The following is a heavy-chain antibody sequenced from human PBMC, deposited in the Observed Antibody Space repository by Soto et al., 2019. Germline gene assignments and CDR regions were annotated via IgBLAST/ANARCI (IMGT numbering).Heavy chain of an antibody. CDR2: IKSKTDGGAT. Sequence: EVQLVESGGGLVKPGGSLRLSCATSGFTFTDAWMNWVRQAPGKGLEWVGRIKSKTDGGATDFAEPVKGRFTISRDDSKNTVYLQMNTLKTEDTAVYSCWWGDFWGQGTLVTVSS. CDR3: WWGDF. D-gene: IGHD2-15*01. V-gene: IGHV3-15*07. CDR1: GFTFTDAW. J-gene: IGHJ4*02.